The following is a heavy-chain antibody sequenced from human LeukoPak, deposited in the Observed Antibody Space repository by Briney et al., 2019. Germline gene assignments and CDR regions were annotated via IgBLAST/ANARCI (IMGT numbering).Heavy chain of an antibody. J-gene: IGHJ5*02. CDR1: GFTFKIYT. V-gene: IGHV3-66*01. CDR3: AREVIAVSGDYNWFDP. Sequence: GGSLRLSCAASGFTFKIYTINWVRQAPGKGLEWVSVIYSGGSTYYADSVKGRFTISRDNSKNTLYLQMNSLRAEDTAVYYCAREVIAVSGDYNWFDPWGQGTLVTVSS. CDR2: IYSGGST. D-gene: IGHD6-19*01.